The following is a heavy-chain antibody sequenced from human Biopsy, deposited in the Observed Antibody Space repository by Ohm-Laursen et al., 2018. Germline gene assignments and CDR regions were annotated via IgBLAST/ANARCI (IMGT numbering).Heavy chain of an antibody. V-gene: IGHV1-69*13. CDR3: ARDRSSGSYSPSDY. J-gene: IGHJ4*02. D-gene: IGHD1-26*01. Sequence: GASVKVSCKASGGTFSSHAISWVRQAPGQGLEWMGGIIPIFGTAEYAQNFQGRLTITADESTSTSYMDLISLRSEDTAAYYCARDRSSGSYSPSDYWGQGTLVIASS. CDR2: IIPIFGTA. CDR1: GGTFSSHA.